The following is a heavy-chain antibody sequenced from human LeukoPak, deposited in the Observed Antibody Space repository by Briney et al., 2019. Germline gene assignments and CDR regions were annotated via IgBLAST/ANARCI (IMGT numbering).Heavy chain of an antibody. CDR1: GFAFSSYA. CDR3: ARGGGIATRQNHYFDC. Sequence: TGGSLRLSCAASGFAFSSYAMHWVRQAPGKGLGGVAVISYDGSNKYYVDSVKGRFTISRDNSKNTLYLQMNSLRVEDTAVYYCARGGGIATRQNHYFDCWGQGTLVTVSS. D-gene: IGHD6-6*01. J-gene: IGHJ4*02. CDR2: ISYDGSNK. V-gene: IGHV3-30-3*01.